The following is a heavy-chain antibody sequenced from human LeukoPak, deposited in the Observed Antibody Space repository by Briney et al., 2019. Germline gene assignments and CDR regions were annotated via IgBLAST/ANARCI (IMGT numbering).Heavy chain of an antibody. CDR3: ARTGSSVHFDY. CDR1: GFTFSSYW. CDR2: IKQDGSEK. D-gene: IGHD2-15*01. Sequence: GGSLRLSWAASGFTFSSYWMSWVRQAPGKGLEWVANIKQDGSEKYYVDSVKGRFTISRDNAKNSLYLQMNSLRAEDTAVYYCARTGSSVHFDYWGQGTLVTVSS. V-gene: IGHV3-7*01. J-gene: IGHJ4*02.